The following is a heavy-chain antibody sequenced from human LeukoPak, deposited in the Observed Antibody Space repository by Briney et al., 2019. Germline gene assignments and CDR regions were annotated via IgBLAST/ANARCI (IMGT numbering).Heavy chain of an antibody. CDR2: ISTDGTTA. D-gene: IGHD2-15*01. CDR1: GLTFVKHY. CDR3: GSSEDGYIDY. J-gene: IGHJ4*02. V-gene: IGHV3-74*01. Sequence: GGSLRLSCAASGLTFVKHYLHWVRQAPGTGLLWVSRISTDGTTALYADSVRGRFTTSRDNAKSTLYLQMNSLRGEDTAVYYCGSSEDGYIDYWGQGTLVTVSS.